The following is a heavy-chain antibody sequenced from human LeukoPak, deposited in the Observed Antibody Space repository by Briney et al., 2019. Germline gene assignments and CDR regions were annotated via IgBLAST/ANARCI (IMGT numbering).Heavy chain of an antibody. Sequence: PGGSLRLSCAASGFTFSSYAMSWVRQAPGKGLEWVSAISGSGGSTYYADSVKGRFTISRDNSKNTLYLQMNSLRAEDTAVYYCARGGVGATHFDYWGQGILVTVSS. CDR3: ARGGVGATHFDY. J-gene: IGHJ4*02. V-gene: IGHV3-23*01. CDR1: GFTFSSYA. D-gene: IGHD1-26*01. CDR2: ISGSGGST.